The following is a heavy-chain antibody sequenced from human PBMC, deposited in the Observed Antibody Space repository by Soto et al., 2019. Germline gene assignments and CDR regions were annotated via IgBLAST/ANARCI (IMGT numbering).Heavy chain of an antibody. CDR1: GYTFTSYY. J-gene: IGHJ4*02. CDR2: INPSGGST. CDR3: ARENCSGGSCWYYFDY. Sequence: QVQLVQSGAEVKKPGASVKVSCKASGYTFTSYYMHWVRQAPGQGLEWMGIINPSGGSTSYAQKFQGRVTMTRDTSTSTVDMELSSLRSEDTAVYYCARENCSGGSCWYYFDYWGQGTLVTVSS. D-gene: IGHD2-15*01. V-gene: IGHV1-46*01.